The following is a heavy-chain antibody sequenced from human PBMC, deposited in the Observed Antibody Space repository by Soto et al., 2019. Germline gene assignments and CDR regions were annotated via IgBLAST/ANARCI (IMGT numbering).Heavy chain of an antibody. V-gene: IGHV4-59*01. CDR2: IFYTGST. D-gene: IGHD3-16*01. Sequence: ETLSLTCTVSGGSMSGYYCSWIRQPPGKGLEYIGYIFYTGSTSYNASLTSRVAISLDTPNNQISLKLKSVTAADTAVYYCARSGHSFGGVVWGQGILVTVSS. CDR3: ARSGHSFGGVV. CDR1: GGSMSGYY. J-gene: IGHJ4*02.